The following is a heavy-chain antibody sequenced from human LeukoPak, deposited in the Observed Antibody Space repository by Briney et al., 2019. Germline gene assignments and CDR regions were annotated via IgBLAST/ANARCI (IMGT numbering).Heavy chain of an antibody. CDR1: AGSITISSYY. J-gene: IGHJ6*02. V-gene: IGHV4-39*01. Sequence: SETLSLTCTVSAGSITISSYYWGWIRQPPGKGLEWIGSIYYSGSNYYNPSLKSRVSISVDTSKNQFSLKLSAVTAADTAVYYCARRCSIAVGGRGLWYYGMDVWGQGTTVTVSS. D-gene: IGHD6-13*01. CDR3: ARRCSIAVGGRGLWYYGMDV. CDR2: IYYSGSN.